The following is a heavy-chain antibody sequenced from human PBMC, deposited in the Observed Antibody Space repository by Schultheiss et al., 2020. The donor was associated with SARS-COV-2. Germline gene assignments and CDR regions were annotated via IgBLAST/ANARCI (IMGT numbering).Heavy chain of an antibody. CDR2: IWYDGSNK. D-gene: IGHD2-2*01. CDR3: ARDRAPAALYYMDV. Sequence: GGSLRLSCAASGFTFSSYGMHWVRQAPGKGLEWVAVIWYDGSNKYYADSVKGRFTISRDNSKNTLYLQMNSLRAEDTAVYYCARDRAPAALYYMDVWCKGTTVTVSS. J-gene: IGHJ6*03. V-gene: IGHV3-33*01. CDR1: GFTFSSYG.